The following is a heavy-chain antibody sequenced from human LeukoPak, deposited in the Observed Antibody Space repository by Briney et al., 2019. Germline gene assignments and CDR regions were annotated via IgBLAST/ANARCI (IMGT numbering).Heavy chain of an antibody. CDR2: IYPGDSDT. Sequence: GESLKISCKGSGYSFTSYWIGWVRQMPGKGLEWMGIIYPGDSDTRYSPSFQGQVPISADKSISTAYLQWSSLQASDTAMYYCARERGYSNSGYAENYYIDVWGKGTTVTVAS. CDR3: ARERGYSNSGYAENYYIDV. D-gene: IGHD6-13*01. CDR1: GYSFTSYW. V-gene: IGHV5-51*01. J-gene: IGHJ6*03.